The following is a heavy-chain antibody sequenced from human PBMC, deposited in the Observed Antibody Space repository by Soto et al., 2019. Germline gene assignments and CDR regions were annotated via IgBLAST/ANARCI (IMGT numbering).Heavy chain of an antibody. CDR2: INWNSGSI. CDR1: GFTFDDYA. D-gene: IGHD6-13*01. V-gene: IGHV3-9*01. CDR3: VKDVSINWYSGHFRH. J-gene: IGHJ1*01. Sequence: EVQLVESGGGLVQPGRSLRLSCGASGFTFDDYAMHWVRQVPGKGLEWVSGINWNSGSIGYADSVKGRFAISRDNAKNSLHLQMNSLRAEDTAFYYCVKDVSINWYSGHFRHWGQGTLVTVSS.